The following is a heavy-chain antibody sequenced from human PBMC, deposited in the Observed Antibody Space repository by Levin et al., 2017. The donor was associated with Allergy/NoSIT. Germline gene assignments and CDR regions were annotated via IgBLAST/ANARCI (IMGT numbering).Heavy chain of an antibody. CDR3: ARVSGNYYYAMDV. J-gene: IGHJ6*02. CDR1: GYNFTNYW. Sequence: GGSLRLSCKGSGYNFTNYWIGWVRQMPGKGLEWMGIINPRDSDARYGPSFQGQVTMSVDKSISTTYLQWSSLKASDSAMFYCARVSGNYYYAMDVWGQGTTVTVSS. V-gene: IGHV5-51*01. D-gene: IGHD1-14*01. CDR2: INPRDSDA.